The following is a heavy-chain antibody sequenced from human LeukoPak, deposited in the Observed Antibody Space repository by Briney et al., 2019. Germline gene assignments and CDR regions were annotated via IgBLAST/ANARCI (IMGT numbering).Heavy chain of an antibody. V-gene: IGHV3-48*03. D-gene: IGHD2-2*01. CDR2: ISSSGSTI. J-gene: IGHJ5*02. Sequence: GGSLGLSCAASGFTFSSYEMNWVRQAPGKGLEWVSYISSSGSTIYYADSVKGRFTISRDNAKNSLYLQMNSLRAEDTAVYYCARTAYCSSTSCYAGTGWFDPWGQGTLVTVSS. CDR1: GFTFSSYE. CDR3: ARTAYCSSTSCYAGTGWFDP.